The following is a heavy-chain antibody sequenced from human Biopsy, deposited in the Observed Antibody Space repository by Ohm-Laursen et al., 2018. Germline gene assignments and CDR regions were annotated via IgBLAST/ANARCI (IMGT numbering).Heavy chain of an antibody. CDR1: GYTLNELS. Sequence: ASVNVSCKVSGYTLNELSMHWVRQVPGNGLEWMGGFAPENGKTVYAQNFQARVSLTEDTSTDTAYMELRSLRSEDTAVYYCAADINVWNVNYWGQGTQVTVSS. CDR3: AADINVWNVNY. D-gene: IGHD1-1*01. V-gene: IGHV1-24*01. J-gene: IGHJ4*02. CDR2: FAPENGKT.